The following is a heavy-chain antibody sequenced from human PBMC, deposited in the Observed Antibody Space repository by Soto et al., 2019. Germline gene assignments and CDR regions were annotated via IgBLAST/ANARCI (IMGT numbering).Heavy chain of an antibody. CDR1: VCTFSSYA. D-gene: IGHD2-2*02. CDR3: ARGSCSSSSRYTGIAVAGNDAFDT. CDR2: IIPIFGTA. J-gene: IGHJ3*02. Sequence: SVQVSCKSSVCTFSSYAIIWVRQAPGQGLEWMGGIIPIFGTANYAQKFQGRVTITADESPSTAYMELSSLRSEDTAAYYCARGSCSSSSRYTGIAVAGNDAFDTWGQGTMVPVS. V-gene: IGHV1-69*13.